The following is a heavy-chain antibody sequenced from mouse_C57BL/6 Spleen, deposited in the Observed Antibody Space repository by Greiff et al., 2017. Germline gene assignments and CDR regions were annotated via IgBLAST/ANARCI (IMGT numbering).Heavy chain of an antibody. CDR3: ARVYDGYYPVFAY. CDR1: GFTFSSYA. Sequence: EVKLMESGGGLVKPGGSLKLSCAASGFTFSSYAMSWVRQTPEKRLEWVATISDGGSYTYYPDNVKGRFTISRDNAKNNLDLQMSHLKSEDTAMYYCARVYDGYYPVFAYWGQGTLVTVSA. D-gene: IGHD2-3*01. CDR2: ISDGGSYT. J-gene: IGHJ3*01. V-gene: IGHV5-4*03.